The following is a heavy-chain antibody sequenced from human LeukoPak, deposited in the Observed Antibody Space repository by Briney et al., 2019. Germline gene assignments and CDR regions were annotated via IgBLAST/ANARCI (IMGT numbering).Heavy chain of an antibody. V-gene: IGHV4-39*01. CDR3: AAIYPGYSSSWHYYYYYYYMDV. Sequence: SETLSLTCTVSGGSISSSSYYWGWIRQPPGKGLEWFGGIYYSGSTYYNPSLKSRVTISVDTSKNQFSLKLSSVTAADTAVYYCAAIYPGYSSSWHYYYYYYYMDVWGKGTTVTVSS. CDR1: GGSISSSSYY. J-gene: IGHJ6*03. D-gene: IGHD6-13*01. CDR2: IYYSGST.